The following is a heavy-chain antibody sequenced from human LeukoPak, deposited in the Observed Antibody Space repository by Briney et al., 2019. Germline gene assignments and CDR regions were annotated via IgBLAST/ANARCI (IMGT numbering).Heavy chain of an antibody. CDR3: ARLLLWFGEFASYYFDY. J-gene: IGHJ4*02. CDR1: GFTFSSYV. Sequence: GGSLRLSCAASGFTFSSYVLSWVRQAPGKGLEWVSVIYSGGSTYYADSVKGRFTISRDNSKNTLYLQMNSLRAEDTAVYYCARLLLWFGEFASYYFDYWGQGTLVTVSS. CDR2: IYSGGST. D-gene: IGHD3-10*01. V-gene: IGHV3-66*04.